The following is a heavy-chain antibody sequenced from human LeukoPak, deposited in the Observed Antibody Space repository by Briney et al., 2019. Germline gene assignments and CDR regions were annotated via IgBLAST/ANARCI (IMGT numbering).Heavy chain of an antibody. CDR3: AGDLTGYSPY. CDR1: GFTFSTYS. D-gene: IGHD1-26*01. J-gene: IGHJ4*02. Sequence: GGSLRLSCAAPGFTFSTYSMEWVRQPPGRGLERVSYISSISSPIYYADSVKGRFTISRGNAKNSLYLQMNSLSDEDTAVYYCAGDLTGYSPYWGQGTLVTVSS. CDR2: ISSISSPI. V-gene: IGHV3-48*02.